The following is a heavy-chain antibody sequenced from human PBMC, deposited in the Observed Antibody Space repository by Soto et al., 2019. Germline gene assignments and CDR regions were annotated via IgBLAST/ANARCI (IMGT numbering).Heavy chain of an antibody. CDR2: ISWNSGSI. V-gene: IGHV3-9*01. CDR1: GFTFDDYA. CDR3: AKDIVEDFWSGYLLPPAGYYYYYGMDV. J-gene: IGHJ6*02. Sequence: SLRLSCAASGFTFDDYAMHWVRQAPGKGLEWVSGISWNSGSIGYADSVKGRFTISRDNAKNSLYLQMNSLRAEDTALYYCAKDIVEDFWSGYLLPPAGYYYYYGMDVWGQGTTVTVSS. D-gene: IGHD3-3*01.